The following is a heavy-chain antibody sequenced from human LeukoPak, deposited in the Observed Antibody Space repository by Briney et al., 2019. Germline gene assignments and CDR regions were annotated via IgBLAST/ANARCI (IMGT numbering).Heavy chain of an antibody. CDR3: AREGLRNRRQANPIVVVPAAGYYYYGMDV. CDR1: GYTFTSYG. CDR2: ISAYNGNT. V-gene: IGHV1-18*01. J-gene: IGHJ6*02. D-gene: IGHD2-2*01. Sequence: ASVKVSCKASGYTFTSYGISWVRQAPGQGLEWMGWISAYNGNTNYAQKLQGRVTMTTDTSTSTAYMELRSLRSDDTAVYYCAREGLRNRRQANPIVVVPAAGYYYYGMDVWGQGTTVTVSS.